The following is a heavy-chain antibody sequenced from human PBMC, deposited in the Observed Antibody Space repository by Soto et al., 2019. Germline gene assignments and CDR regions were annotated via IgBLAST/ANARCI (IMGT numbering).Heavy chain of an antibody. V-gene: IGHV4-31*03. CDR1: GGSISSGDYY. D-gene: IGHD3-3*01. CDR3: ARWWSGSRQGFDP. CDR2: IYSSVST. J-gene: IGHJ5*02. Sequence: QVQLQESSPGLLKPSQTLSLTCTVSGGSISSGDYYWSWIRQHPGKGLEWIGYIYSSVSTYYNPSLKSRVTISVDTSKNQFSLKLSSVTAADTAVYYCARWWSGSRQGFDPWGQGTLVSVSS.